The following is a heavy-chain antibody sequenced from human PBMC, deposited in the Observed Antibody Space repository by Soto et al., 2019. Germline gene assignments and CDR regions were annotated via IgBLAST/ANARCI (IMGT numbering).Heavy chain of an antibody. CDR3: ARMWTTVTIDY. J-gene: IGHJ4*02. V-gene: IGHV4-59*08. Sequence: SETLSLTCTVSGGSISSYYWSWIRQPPGKGLEWIGYIYYSGSTNYNPSLKSRVTISVDTSKNQFSLKLSSVTAADTAVYYCARMWTTVTIDYWGQGTLVTVSS. CDR1: GGSISSYY. D-gene: IGHD4-17*01. CDR2: IYYSGST.